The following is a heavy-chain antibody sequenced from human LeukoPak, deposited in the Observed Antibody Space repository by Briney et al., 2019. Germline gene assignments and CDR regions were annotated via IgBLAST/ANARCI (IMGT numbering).Heavy chain of an antibody. D-gene: IGHD3-9*01. J-gene: IGHJ3*02. CDR2: IDPSDSYT. CDR1: GYSFTSYW. CDR3: ARPLTYYDIHDAFDI. V-gene: IGHV5-10-1*01. Sequence: GESLKISCKGSGYSFTSYWISWVRQMPGKGLEWMGRIDPSDSYTNYSPSFQGHVTISADKSISTAYLQWSSLKASDTAMYYCARPLTYYDIHDAFDIWGQGTMVTVSS.